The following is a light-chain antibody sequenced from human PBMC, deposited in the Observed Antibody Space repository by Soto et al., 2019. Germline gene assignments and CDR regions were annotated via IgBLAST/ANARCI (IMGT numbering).Light chain of an antibody. CDR1: SSDVGGYNY. CDR3: SSYATGFKGV. V-gene: IGLV2-8*01. J-gene: IGLJ1*01. Sequence: QSVLTQPPSASGSPGQSITISCTGTSSDVGGYNYVSWYQQHPGKAPKVIIYEVNKRPSGVPDRFSGSKSGNTASLTVSGLQAEDEADYYCSSYATGFKGVFGTGTKLTVL. CDR2: EVN.